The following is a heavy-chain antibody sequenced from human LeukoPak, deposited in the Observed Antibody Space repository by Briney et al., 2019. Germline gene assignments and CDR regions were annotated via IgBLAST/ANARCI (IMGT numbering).Heavy chain of an antibody. D-gene: IGHD3-10*01. CDR3: ARRLSYYYYYYMDV. V-gene: IGHV3-48*03. CDR1: GFSFGVYN. CDR2: ISSSGSTI. J-gene: IGHJ6*03. Sequence: GGSLRLSCEGSGFSFGVYNLNWVRQAPGKGLEWVSYISSSGSTIYYADSVKGRFTISRDNAKNSLYLQMNSLRAEDTAVYYCARRLSYYYYYYMDVWGKGTTVTISS.